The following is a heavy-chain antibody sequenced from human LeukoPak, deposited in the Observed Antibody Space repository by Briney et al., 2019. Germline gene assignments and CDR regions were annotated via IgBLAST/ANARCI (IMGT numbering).Heavy chain of an antibody. D-gene: IGHD1-7*01. Sequence: SETLSLTCAVYGGSFSNYYWSWIRQPPGKGLEWIGEINDSGRTNYNPSLMSRVTISVDTSKNQFSLKLSSVTAADTAVYYCARRWNYGMYYYIVVWGKGATVSVSS. CDR2: INDSGRT. CDR3: ARRWNYGMYYYIVV. J-gene: IGHJ6*03. V-gene: IGHV4-34*01. CDR1: GGSFSNYY.